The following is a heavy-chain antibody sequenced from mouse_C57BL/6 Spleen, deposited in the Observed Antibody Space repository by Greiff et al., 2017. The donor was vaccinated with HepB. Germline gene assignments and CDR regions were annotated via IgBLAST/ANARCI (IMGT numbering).Heavy chain of an antibody. D-gene: IGHD1-1*01. V-gene: IGHV3-6*01. CDR2: ISYDGSN. CDR1: GYSITSGYY. CDR3: ARYYGSSYTYWYFDV. J-gene: IGHJ1*03. Sequence: ESGPGLVKPSQSLSLTCSVTGYSITSGYYWNWIRQFPGNKLEWMGYISYDGSNNYNPSLKNRISITRDTSKNQFFLKLNSVTTEDTATYYCARYYGSSYTYWYFDVWGTGTTVTVSS.